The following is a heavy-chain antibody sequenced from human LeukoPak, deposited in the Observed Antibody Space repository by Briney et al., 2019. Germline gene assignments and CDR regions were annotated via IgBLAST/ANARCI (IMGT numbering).Heavy chain of an antibody. D-gene: IGHD6-13*01. CDR3: ARMSGIAAAGHDY. CDR2: IYYSGST. V-gene: IGHV4-39*07. Sequence: PSETLSLTCTVSGGSISSSSYYWGWIRQPPGKGLEWIGSIYYSGSTYYNPSLKSRVTISVDTSKNQFSLKLSSVTAADTAVYYCARMSGIAAAGHDYWGQGTLVTVSS. CDR1: GGSISSSSYY. J-gene: IGHJ4*02.